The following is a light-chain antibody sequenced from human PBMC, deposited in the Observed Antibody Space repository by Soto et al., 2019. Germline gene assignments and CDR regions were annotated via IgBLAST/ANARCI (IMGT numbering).Light chain of an antibody. CDR1: SXDVGGYNY. Sequence: QSVLTQPASVSGSPGQSITIFCTGTSXDVGGYNYVSWYQQHPGKAPKLMIYAVTDRPSGVSSRFSGSKSGNTASLTISGLQAEDEADYYCSSYTSSSTLFGTGTKVTVL. J-gene: IGLJ1*01. V-gene: IGLV2-14*01. CDR3: SSYTSSSTL. CDR2: AVT.